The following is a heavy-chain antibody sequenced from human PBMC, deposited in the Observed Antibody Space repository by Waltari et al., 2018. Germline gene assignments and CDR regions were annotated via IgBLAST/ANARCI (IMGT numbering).Heavy chain of an antibody. D-gene: IGHD1-1*01. CDR2: TTDSERT. CDR1: GGSFRGYY. J-gene: IGHJ4*02. V-gene: IGHV4-34*02. Sequence: QVQLQQWGAGLLKPSETLSLTCAVYGGSFRGYYWSWIRQPPGKGLEGIGKTTDSERTKYNPSLKIRSRLSVDTSKNQFTRTVFAVTAADAAVYYCARGDGTGKYGYWGQGTRVTVSS. CDR3: ARGDGTGKYGY.